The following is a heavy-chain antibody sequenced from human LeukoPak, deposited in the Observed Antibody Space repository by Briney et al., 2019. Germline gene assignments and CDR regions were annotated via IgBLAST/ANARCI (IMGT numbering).Heavy chain of an antibody. CDR1: GFTFSSYV. J-gene: IGHJ1*01. D-gene: IGHD5-18*01. CDR2: ISGSGDTT. CDR3: AAARVPEYFQH. Sequence: PGGSLRLSCAASGFTFSSYVMRWVRQAPGKGLEWVSVISGSGDTTYCADSVKGRFTISRDNSKNTLYLQMNSLRAEDTAVYYCAAARVPEYFQHWGQGTLVTVSS. V-gene: IGHV3-23*01.